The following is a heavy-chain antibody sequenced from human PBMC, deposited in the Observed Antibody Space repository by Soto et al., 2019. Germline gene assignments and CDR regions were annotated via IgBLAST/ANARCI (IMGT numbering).Heavy chain of an antibody. J-gene: IGHJ6*02. Sequence: GGSLRLSCAASGFTFSSYSMNWVRQAPGKGLEWVSSISSSSSYIYYADSVKGRFTISKDNAKNSLYLQMNSLRAEDTAVYYCASTSYDFWSGYYLRSYYGMDVWGQGTTVTVSS. CDR2: ISSSSSYI. CDR3: ASTSYDFWSGYYLRSYYGMDV. CDR1: GFTFSSYS. V-gene: IGHV3-21*01. D-gene: IGHD3-3*01.